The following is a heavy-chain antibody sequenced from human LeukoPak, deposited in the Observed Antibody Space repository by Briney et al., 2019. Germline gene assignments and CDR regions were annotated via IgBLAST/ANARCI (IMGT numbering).Heavy chain of an antibody. CDR3: ARLSCSGGSCYPNFDY. CDR2: TFHSGST. D-gene: IGHD2-15*01. V-gene: IGHV4-39*01. CDR1: GGSISRSGYY. Sequence: PLETLSLTCTVSGGSISRSGYYWGWIRQPPGKGLEWIGSTFHSGSTSYNPSLKSRVTISVDTSKNQFSLKLSSVTAADTAVFYCARLSCSGGSCYPNFDYWGQGTLVTVSS. J-gene: IGHJ4*02.